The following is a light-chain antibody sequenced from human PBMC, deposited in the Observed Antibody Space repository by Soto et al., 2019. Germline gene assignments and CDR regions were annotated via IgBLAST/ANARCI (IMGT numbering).Light chain of an antibody. CDR1: SGSIATNY. V-gene: IGLV6-57*02. CDR3: QSYDGTYVV. Sequence: NFMLTQPHSVSESPGKTVTISCTGSSGSIATNYVQWYQQRPGSAPTTVIYEDNQRPSGVHDRFSGSIDSSSNSASLTISGLKTEDEADYYCQSYDGTYVVFGGGTKLTVL. CDR2: EDN. J-gene: IGLJ2*01.